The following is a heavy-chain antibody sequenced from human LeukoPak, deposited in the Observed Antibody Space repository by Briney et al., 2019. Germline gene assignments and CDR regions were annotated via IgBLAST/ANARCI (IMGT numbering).Heavy chain of an antibody. CDR2: IYYSGST. Sequence: SETLSLTCTVSGGSISSYYWSWIRQPPGKGLEWIGYIYYSGSTNYNPSLKSRVTISVDTSKNQFSLKLSSVTAADTAVYYCARHRYYYDGSGYYHQPWGQGTLVTVSS. CDR3: ARHRYYYDGSGYYHQP. J-gene: IGHJ5*02. V-gene: IGHV4-59*01. D-gene: IGHD3-22*01. CDR1: GGSISSYY.